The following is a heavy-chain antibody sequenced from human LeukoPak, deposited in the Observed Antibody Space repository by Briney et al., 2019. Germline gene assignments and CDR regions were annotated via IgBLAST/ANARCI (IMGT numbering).Heavy chain of an antibody. Sequence: SVNVSCKASGGTFSSYAISWVRQAPGQGLEWMGGIIPIFGTANYAQKFQGRVTITADKSTSTAYMELSSLRSEDTAVYYCASIADIVATINPFDYWGQGTLVTVSS. CDR2: IIPIFGTA. J-gene: IGHJ4*02. D-gene: IGHD5-12*01. CDR1: GGTFSSYA. CDR3: ASIADIVATINPFDY. V-gene: IGHV1-69*06.